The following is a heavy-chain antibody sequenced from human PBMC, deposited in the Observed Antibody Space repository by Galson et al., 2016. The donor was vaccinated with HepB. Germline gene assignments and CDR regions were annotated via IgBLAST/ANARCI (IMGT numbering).Heavy chain of an antibody. D-gene: IGHD1-14*01. Sequence: SLRLSCAASGFPFHIYWMHWVRQAPGQGLEWVSRINGDDTIINYADFVKGRFTISRDNAKNTVYLDMTGLRADDTAMYYCAARRTGHGTDFWGQGTTVIVSS. CDR3: AARRTGHGTDF. V-gene: IGHV3-74*01. CDR1: GFPFHIYW. J-gene: IGHJ6*02. CDR2: INGDDTII.